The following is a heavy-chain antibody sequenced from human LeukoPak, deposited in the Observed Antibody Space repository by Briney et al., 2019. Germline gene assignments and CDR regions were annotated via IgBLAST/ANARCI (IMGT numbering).Heavy chain of an antibody. CDR3: ARDLHTYYDFWSGYYFSWLDP. V-gene: IGHV1-18*01. CDR2: ISAYNGNT. Sequence: ASVKVSCKASGYTFTSYGISWVRQAPGQGLEWMGWISAYNGNTNYAQKLQGRVTMTTDTSTSTAYMELRSLRSDDTAVYYCARDLHTYYDFWSGYYFSWLDPWGQGTLVTVSS. CDR1: GYTFTSYG. D-gene: IGHD3-3*01. J-gene: IGHJ5*02.